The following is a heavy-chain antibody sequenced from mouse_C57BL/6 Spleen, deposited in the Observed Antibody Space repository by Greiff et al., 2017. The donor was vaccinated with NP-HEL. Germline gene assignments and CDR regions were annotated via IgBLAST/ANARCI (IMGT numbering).Heavy chain of an antibody. V-gene: IGHV1-55*01. J-gene: IGHJ4*01. CDR1: GYTFTSYW. CDR3: ARWGYGRGYAMDY. Sequence: VQLQQPGAELVKPGASVKMSCKASGYTFTSYWITWVKQRPGQGLEWIGDIYPGSGSTNYNEKFKSKATLTVDTSSSTAYMQLSSLTSEDSAVYYCARWGYGRGYAMDYWGQGTSVTVSS. CDR2: IYPGSGST. D-gene: IGHD1-1*01.